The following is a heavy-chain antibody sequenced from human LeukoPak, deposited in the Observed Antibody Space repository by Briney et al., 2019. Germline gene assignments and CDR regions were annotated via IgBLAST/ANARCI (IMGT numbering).Heavy chain of an antibody. D-gene: IGHD3-22*01. Sequence: GGSLRLSCAASGFTFSTYWMHWVRQAPGKGLVWVSRIKTDGSSTSYADSVKGRFTISRDNAKNSLYLQMNSLRPEDTAVYYCARDAGGYYPDYWGQGTLVTVSS. CDR3: ARDAGGYYPDY. V-gene: IGHV3-74*01. CDR1: GFTFSTYW. CDR2: IKTDGSST. J-gene: IGHJ4*02.